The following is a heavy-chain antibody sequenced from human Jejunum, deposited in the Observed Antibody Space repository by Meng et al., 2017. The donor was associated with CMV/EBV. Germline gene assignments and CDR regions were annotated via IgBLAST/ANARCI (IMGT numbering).Heavy chain of an antibody. Sequence: QEPGPGLVGPSETLSLPCSVSGDSINNHFWRWIRQPAGKNLEWIGRISSSGNTNYTPSFKSRVIMSLDTSNNQFFLKLTSVTAADTALYYCARGESRGYYYFDYWGQGILVTVSS. D-gene: IGHD3-22*01. V-gene: IGHV4-4*07. CDR2: ISSSGNT. CDR3: ARGESRGYYYFDY. J-gene: IGHJ4*02. CDR1: GDSINNHF.